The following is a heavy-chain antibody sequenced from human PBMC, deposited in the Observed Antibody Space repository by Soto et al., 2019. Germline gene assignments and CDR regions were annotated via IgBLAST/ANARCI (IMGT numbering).Heavy chain of an antibody. J-gene: IGHJ3*02. Sequence: AVKFSCKASGYTFTSYYMHWVRQAPGQGLEWMGIINPSGGSTSYAQKFQGRVTMTRDTSTSTVYMELSSLRSEDTAVYYCARDGKVLWFAHTDVFDIGGKGTMVTVSS. CDR3: ARDGKVLWFAHTDVFDI. V-gene: IGHV1-46*01. CDR2: INPSGGST. CDR1: GYTFTSYY. D-gene: IGHD3-10*01.